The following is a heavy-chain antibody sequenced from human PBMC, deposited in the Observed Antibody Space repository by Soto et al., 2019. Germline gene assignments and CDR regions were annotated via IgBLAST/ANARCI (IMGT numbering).Heavy chain of an antibody. V-gene: IGHV3-23*01. CDR3: AKDQYSGYSKTDFDY. J-gene: IGHJ4*02. CDR2: ISNSGGST. Sequence: GGSLRLSCAASGFTISSYGMSWVRQAPGKGLEWVSGISNSGGSTYYADSVKGRFTISRDNSKNTLYLQMNSLGAEDTAVYYCAKDQYSGYSKTDFDYWGQGTLVTVSS. D-gene: IGHD5-12*01. CDR1: GFTISSYG.